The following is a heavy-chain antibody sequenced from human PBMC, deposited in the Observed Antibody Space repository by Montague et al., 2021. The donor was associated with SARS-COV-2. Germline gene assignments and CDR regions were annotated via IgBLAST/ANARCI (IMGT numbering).Heavy chain of an antibody. CDR1: GFTIISTD. V-gene: IGHV3-33*08. CDR2: IWYDGSNK. Sequence: SLRLSCAVSGFTIISTDMTWVRQPPGKGLEWVAVIWYDGSNKYYADSVKGRFTISRDNSKNTLYLQMNSLRAEDTAVYYCASQLVPRWYAFDIWGQGTMVTVSS. D-gene: IGHD5-18*01. CDR3: ASQLVPRWYAFDI. J-gene: IGHJ3*02.